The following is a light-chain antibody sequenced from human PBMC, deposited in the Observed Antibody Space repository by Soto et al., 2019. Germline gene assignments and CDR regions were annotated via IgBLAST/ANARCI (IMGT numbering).Light chain of an antibody. J-gene: IGLJ1*01. CDR2: GNS. CDR3: QSYDRSLSDHV. Sequence: QSVLTQPPSVFGAPGPRVTISCTGSSSNIGAGYDVHWYQQLPGTAPKLLIYGNSHRPSGVPDRFSGSKSGTSASLAITGLQAEDEADYYGQSYDRSLSDHVFGTGTKVTV. V-gene: IGLV1-40*01. CDR1: SSNIGAGYD.